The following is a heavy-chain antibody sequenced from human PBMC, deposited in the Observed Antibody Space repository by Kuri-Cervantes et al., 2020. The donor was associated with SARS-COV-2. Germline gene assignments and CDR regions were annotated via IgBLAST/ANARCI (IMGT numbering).Heavy chain of an antibody. D-gene: IGHD1-26*01. Sequence: SDTLSHMCFDSGGAIHSYYWSWIRQPPGKGLELIGDIYKSGSTNSNPSLKTRVTISVDTSKNQFSLRLSSVTAADTAVYFCAKYGTGDYLRTYFGRGSGFAPWGQGTLVTVSS. CDR2: IYKSGST. J-gene: IGHJ5*02. V-gene: IGHV4-59*07. CDR1: GGAIHSYY. CDR3: AKYGTGDYLRTYFGRGSGFAP.